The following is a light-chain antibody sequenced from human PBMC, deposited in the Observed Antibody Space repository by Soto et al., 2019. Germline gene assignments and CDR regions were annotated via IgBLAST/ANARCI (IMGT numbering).Light chain of an antibody. CDR3: QQYGSSDVT. J-gene: IGKJ5*01. CDR1: QSVSSSY. CDR2: GAS. Sequence: IVLTQSPGTLSLSPGERATLSCRASQSVSSSYLAWYQQKPGQAPRLLIYGASSRATGIPDRFSGSGSGTDFTLTISRLEPEDFAVYYCQQYGSSDVTFGQGTRLAVK. V-gene: IGKV3-20*01.